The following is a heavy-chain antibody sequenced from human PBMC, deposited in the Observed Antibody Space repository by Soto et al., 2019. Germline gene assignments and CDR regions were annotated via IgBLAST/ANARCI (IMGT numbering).Heavy chain of an antibody. CDR1: GFAFGTFD. D-gene: IGHD3-10*01. J-gene: IGHJ5*02. V-gene: IGHV3-13*01. Sequence: GGSLRLSCAGSGFAFGTFDIHWVRQAPGKGLEWVSGIGTLSDTFYAASVQGRFTISRQNAKNSVYLQMNSLTAGDTAFYYCARGRSFSYDSTPPPMFDPWGQGTLVTVSS. CDR2: IGTLSDT. CDR3: ARGRSFSYDSTPPPMFDP.